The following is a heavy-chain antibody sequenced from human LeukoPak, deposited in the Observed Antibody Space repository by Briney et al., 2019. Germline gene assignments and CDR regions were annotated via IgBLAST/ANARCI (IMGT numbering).Heavy chain of an antibody. CDR2: IKPDGSEK. J-gene: IGHJ4*02. Sequence: PGGSLRLSCAASGFTFSNYWMSWVRQAPGKGLECVANIKPDGSEKNYVDSVKGRFTFSRDNSKNTLYLQMNSLRAEDTAVYYCARRAGAYSHPYDYWGQGTLVTVSS. CDR3: ARRAGAYSHPYDY. CDR1: GFTFSNYW. V-gene: IGHV3-7*03. D-gene: IGHD4/OR15-4a*01.